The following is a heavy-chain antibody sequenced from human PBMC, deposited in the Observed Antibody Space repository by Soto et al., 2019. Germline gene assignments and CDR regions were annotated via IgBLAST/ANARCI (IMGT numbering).Heavy chain of an antibody. Sequence: QVQLQESGPGLVKPSETLSLSCAVSGVSITSTDWWSWVRQPPGKGLQWIGEVSLGGGANYNPSLKGRVTISVDNSKNQFSLTLNSVTAADTAVYFCAGSTADTTLKASSFWGQGTLVTVSS. J-gene: IGHJ4*02. CDR3: AGSTADTTLKASSF. CDR1: GVSITSTDW. D-gene: IGHD4-4*01. CDR2: VSLGGGA. V-gene: IGHV4-4*02.